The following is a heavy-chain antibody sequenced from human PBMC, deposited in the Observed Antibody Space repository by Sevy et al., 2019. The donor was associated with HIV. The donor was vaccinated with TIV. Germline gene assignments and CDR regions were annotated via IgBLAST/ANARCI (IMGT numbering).Heavy chain of an antibody. D-gene: IGHD3-3*01. CDR3: AATYYDFWGGDY. V-gene: IGHV3-23*01. Sequence: GGSLRLSCAASGFTFSSYAMSWVRQAPGKGLEWVSAISGSGGSTYYADSVKGRFIISSENSKNTLYLQMNGLRAEDTAVYCCAATYYDFWGGDYWGQGTLVTVSS. CDR1: GFTFSSYA. CDR2: ISGSGGST. J-gene: IGHJ4*02.